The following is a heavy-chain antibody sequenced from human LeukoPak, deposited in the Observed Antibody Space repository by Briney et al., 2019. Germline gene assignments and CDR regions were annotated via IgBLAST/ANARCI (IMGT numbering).Heavy chain of an antibody. CDR2: MYYSGST. D-gene: IGHD6-13*01. Sequence: PSETLSLTCTVSGGSIRSDDSYWTWIRQPPGKGLEWIGYMYYSGSTYYNPSLKTRISISEDTSKSQISLKLASVTAADTAVYYCARDKWVRVGNSWRHYAIDVWGQGTTVTVSS. J-gene: IGHJ6*02. V-gene: IGHV4-30-4*08. CDR3: ARDKWVRVGNSWRHYAIDV. CDR1: GGSIRSDDSY.